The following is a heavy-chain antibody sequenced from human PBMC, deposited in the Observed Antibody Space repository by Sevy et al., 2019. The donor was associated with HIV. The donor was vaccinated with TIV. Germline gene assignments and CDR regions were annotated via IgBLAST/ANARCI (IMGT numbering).Heavy chain of an antibody. CDR1: GFTFSNVW. CDR3: TTGGSLFQH. J-gene: IGHJ1*01. CDR2: FKSKTDGGTT. Sequence: GGSLGLSCAASGFTFSNVWMSWVRQAPGKGLQWVAHFKSKTDGGTTDYAAPVRGRFTISRDDSKNTLSLQMNSLKTEDTAVYYCTTGGSLFQHWGQGTLVTVSS. D-gene: IGHD3-16*01. V-gene: IGHV3-15*01.